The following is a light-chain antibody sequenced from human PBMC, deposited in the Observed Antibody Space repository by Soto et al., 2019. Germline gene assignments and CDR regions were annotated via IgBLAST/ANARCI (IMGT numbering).Light chain of an antibody. CDR3: PQYGPSCPMYS. J-gene: IGKJ2*01. CDR1: QSLSSRF. V-gene: IGKV3-20*01. CDR2: GAS. Sequence: EFVLTQSPGTLSLSPGERVTLSCRTSQSLSSRFLAWYQQKPGQAPRLLIYGASNRATGIPDRFSGSGSETDFTLTISRLEPEDFAVYYCPQYGPSCPMYSCGQGTKLDIK.